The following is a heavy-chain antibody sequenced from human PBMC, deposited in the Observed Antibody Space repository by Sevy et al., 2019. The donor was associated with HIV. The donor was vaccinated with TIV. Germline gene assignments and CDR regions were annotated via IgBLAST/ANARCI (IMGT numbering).Heavy chain of an antibody. CDR2: ISGSGANT. V-gene: IGHV3-23*01. D-gene: IGHD3-10*01. Sequence: PGGSLRLSCAAFGFNFNTYAISWVRQAPGKGLEWVSTISGSGANTFYADSVKGQFTISRDNSQNTMYLQMNSLRADDAAIYYCAKHVGNPSGAFDIWGQGTTVTVSS. J-gene: IGHJ3*02. CDR3: AKHVGNPSGAFDI. CDR1: GFNFNTYA.